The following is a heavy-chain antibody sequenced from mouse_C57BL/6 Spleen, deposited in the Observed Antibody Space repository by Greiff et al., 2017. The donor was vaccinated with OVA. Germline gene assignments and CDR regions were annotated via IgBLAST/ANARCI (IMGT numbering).Heavy chain of an antibody. CDR1: GYAFSSSW. J-gene: IGHJ4*01. Sequence: VKLQESGPELVKPGASVKISCKASGYAFSSSWMNWVKQRPGKGLEWIGRIYPGDGDTNYNGKFKGKATLTADKSSSTAYMQLSSLTSEDSAVYFCARATTVVATWAMDYWGQGTSVTVSS. D-gene: IGHD1-1*01. CDR2: IYPGDGDT. CDR3: ARATTVVATWAMDY. V-gene: IGHV1-82*01.